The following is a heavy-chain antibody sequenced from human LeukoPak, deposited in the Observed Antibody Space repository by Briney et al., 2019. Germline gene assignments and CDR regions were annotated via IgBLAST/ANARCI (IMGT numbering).Heavy chain of an antibody. V-gene: IGHV3-23*01. Sequence: GGSLRLSCAASGFTFNTHAMNWVRQAPGKGLEWVSDVGGSGDTTYYGDSVKGRFTISRDNSKNTLYLQMNSLRAEDTAVYYCAKGVHQLVYKYGMDVWGRGTTVTVSS. CDR1: GFTFNTHA. J-gene: IGHJ6*01. D-gene: IGHD4/OR15-4a*01. CDR3: AKGVHQLVYKYGMDV. CDR2: VGGSGDTT.